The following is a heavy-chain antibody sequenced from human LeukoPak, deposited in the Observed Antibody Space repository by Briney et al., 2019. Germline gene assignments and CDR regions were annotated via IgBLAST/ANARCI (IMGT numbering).Heavy chain of an antibody. D-gene: IGHD5-12*01. CDR1: GFTFSSYG. CDR3: AKVATTYYFDY. J-gene: IGHJ4*02. Sequence: PGGSLRLSCAASGFTFSSYGMHWVRQAPGKGLEWVAVIWYDGSNKYYADSVKGRFTISRDNSKNTLYLQMNSLRAEDTAVYYCAKVATTYYFDYWGQRTLVTVSS. V-gene: IGHV3-33*06. CDR2: IWYDGSNK.